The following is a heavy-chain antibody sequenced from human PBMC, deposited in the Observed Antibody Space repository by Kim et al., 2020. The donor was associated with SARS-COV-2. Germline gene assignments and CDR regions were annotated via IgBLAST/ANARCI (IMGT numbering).Heavy chain of an antibody. D-gene: IGHD3-10*01. CDR1: GYTFTSYY. CDR3: ARVSLWFGRGANWFDP. J-gene: IGHJ5*02. Sequence: ASVKVSCKASGYTFTSYYMHWVRQAPGQGLEWMGIINPSGGSTSYAQKFQGRVTMTRDTSTSTVYMELSSLRSEDTAVYYCARVSLWFGRGANWFDPWGQGTLVTVSS. CDR2: INPSGGST. V-gene: IGHV1-46*01.